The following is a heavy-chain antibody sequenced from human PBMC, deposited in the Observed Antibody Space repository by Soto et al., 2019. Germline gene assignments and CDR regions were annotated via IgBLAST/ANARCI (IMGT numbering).Heavy chain of an antibody. Sequence: QITLKESGPTLVKPTQTLTLTCTFSGFSLSTSGVGVGWIRQPPGKALEWLALIYWDDDKRYSPSLKSRLTITKDTSKSQVVLTMTNMDPVDTATYYCAHWYYYDSSGYQDYWGQGTLVTVSS. CDR1: GFSLSTSGVG. D-gene: IGHD3-22*01. CDR3: AHWYYYDSSGYQDY. CDR2: IYWDDDK. J-gene: IGHJ4*02. V-gene: IGHV2-5*02.